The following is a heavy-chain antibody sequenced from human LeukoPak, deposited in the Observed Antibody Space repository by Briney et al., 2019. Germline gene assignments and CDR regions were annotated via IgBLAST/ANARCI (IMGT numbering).Heavy chain of an antibody. Sequence: SETLSLTCAVSGGSISRDSSYWSWIRQYPGKGPEWIGFISFSGNTNYNPSLKSRLTISRDMSKNQFSLSLSSVTAADTALYSCGGTTSGYYPIDCWGQGTRVTVPS. J-gene: IGHJ4*02. CDR2: ISFSGNT. CDR1: GGSISRDSSY. D-gene: IGHD3-22*01. V-gene: IGHV4-31*11. CDR3: GGTTSGYYPIDC.